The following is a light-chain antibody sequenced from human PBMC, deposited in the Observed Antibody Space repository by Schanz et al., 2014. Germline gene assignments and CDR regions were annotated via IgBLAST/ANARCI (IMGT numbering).Light chain of an antibody. CDR1: SSDIGGFNY. V-gene: IGLV2-14*03. J-gene: IGLJ1*01. CDR2: DVS. CDR3: SSYTSSSTLWV. Sequence: QSALTQPPSASGSPGQSITISCTGTSSDIGGFNYVSWYQHHPGKVPKLMIFDVSNRPSGVSIRFSGSKSGNTASLTISGLQAEDEADYYCSSYTSSSTLWVFGTGTKLTVL.